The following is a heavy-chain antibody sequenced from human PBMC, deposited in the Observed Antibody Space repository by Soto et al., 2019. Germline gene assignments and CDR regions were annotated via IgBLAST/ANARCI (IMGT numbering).Heavy chain of an antibody. Sequence: SETLSLTCTVSGGSVSSYYWTWFRQPAGKGLEWIGLIYTSGSTNYNPALKSRLTMSLDTSKNQFSLKLSSVTAADTAVYYCARDLGSGYYYDLDYWGPGTLVTVSS. V-gene: IGHV4-4*07. D-gene: IGHD3-22*01. CDR3: ARDLGSGYYYDLDY. CDR1: GGSVSSYY. CDR2: IYTSGST. J-gene: IGHJ4*02.